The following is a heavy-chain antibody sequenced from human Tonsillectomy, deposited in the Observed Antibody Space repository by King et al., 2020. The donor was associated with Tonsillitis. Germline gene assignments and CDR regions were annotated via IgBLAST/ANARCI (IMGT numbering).Heavy chain of an antibody. Sequence: VQLVESGGGLVQPGGSLRLSCAASGFTFSSYWMSWVRQAPGKGLEWVANIKEDGSEKYYVDSVKGRFTISRDNAKNSLYLQMNSLRAEDTAVYYYARHGLRRNQQVVRVFDHGGQGNLVTVSS. V-gene: IGHV3-7*01. CDR3: ARHGLRRNQQVVRVFDH. J-gene: IGHJ4*02. CDR2: IKEDGSEK. D-gene: IGHD6-13*01. CDR1: GFTFSSYW.